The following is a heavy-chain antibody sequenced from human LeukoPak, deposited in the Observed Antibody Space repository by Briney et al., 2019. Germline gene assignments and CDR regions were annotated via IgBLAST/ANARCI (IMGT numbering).Heavy chain of an antibody. D-gene: IGHD1-26*01. Sequence: QTGGSLRLSCAVSGFTFNSYHMHWVRQAPNKGLDWVAVVPHDGSSASHAASVNGRFTISRDNSKDTVFLQMNSLRVDDTAIYYCARQSLGASGLDHWGQGVLVTVSS. CDR1: GFTFNSYH. CDR2: VPHDGSSA. CDR3: ARQSLGASGLDH. J-gene: IGHJ4*02. V-gene: IGHV3-30*04.